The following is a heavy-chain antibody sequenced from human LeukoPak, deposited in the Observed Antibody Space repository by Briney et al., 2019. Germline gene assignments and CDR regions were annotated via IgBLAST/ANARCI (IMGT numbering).Heavy chain of an antibody. Sequence: PSETLSLTCTVSGDSISSFYWSWIRQAAGKGLEWIGRVSSSGSADYNPSVKSRVTMSVDTSKNQFSLKLTSVTAADTAAYFCARDDYEDLTRGLDYWGQGILVTVSS. CDR3: ARDDYEDLTRGLDY. CDR2: VSSSGSA. V-gene: IGHV4-4*07. J-gene: IGHJ4*02. D-gene: IGHD4-17*01. CDR1: GDSISSFY.